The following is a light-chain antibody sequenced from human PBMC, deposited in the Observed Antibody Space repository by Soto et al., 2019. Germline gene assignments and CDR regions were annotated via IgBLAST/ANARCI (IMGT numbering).Light chain of an antibody. CDR1: SSNIGSNY. Sequence: QPVLTQPPSASGTPGQRVTISCSGSSSNIGSNYVYWYQQLPGTAPKLLICRDNERPSGVPDRFSGSKSGTSASLAISGLRSEDEADYYCAAWDDSLSAVVFGGGTKVTVL. CDR3: AAWDDSLSAVV. CDR2: RDN. J-gene: IGLJ2*01. V-gene: IGLV1-47*01.